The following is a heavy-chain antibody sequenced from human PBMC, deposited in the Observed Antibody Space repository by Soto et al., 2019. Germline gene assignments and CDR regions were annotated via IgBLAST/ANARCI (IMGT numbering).Heavy chain of an antibody. CDR3: ARDCPNWGPNAFDI. CDR1: GDSVSSNSAA. V-gene: IGHV6-1*01. J-gene: IGHJ3*02. CDR2: TYYRTKWYN. D-gene: IGHD7-27*01. Sequence: QSQTLSLTCAISGDSVSSNSAAWNWIRQSPSRGLDWLGRTYYRTKWYNDYAVSVKSRITINPDTSKNQFSLQLNSVTPKDTPVYYCARDCPNWGPNAFDIWGQGTMVTVSS.